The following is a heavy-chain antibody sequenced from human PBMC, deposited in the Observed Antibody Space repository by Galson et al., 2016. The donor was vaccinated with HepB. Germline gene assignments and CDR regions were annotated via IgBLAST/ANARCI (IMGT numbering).Heavy chain of an antibody. V-gene: IGHV3-23*01. J-gene: IGHJ4*02. D-gene: IGHD2-15*01. CDR3: AKGYCSGTSCYFGGYYFDY. CDR2: MRGSGGSI. CDR1: GFPFSSYA. Sequence: SLRLSCAASGFPFSSYAMSWVRQAPGKGLEWVSAMRGSGGSINYADSVKGRFTISRDYSKNTLYLQMNSLRAEDTAVYYCAKGYCSGTSCYFGGYYFDYWGQGTLVTVSS.